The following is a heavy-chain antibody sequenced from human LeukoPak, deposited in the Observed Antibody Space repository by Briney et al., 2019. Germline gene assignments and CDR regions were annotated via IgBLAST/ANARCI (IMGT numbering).Heavy chain of an antibody. J-gene: IGHJ4*02. D-gene: IGHD4-17*01. CDR2: ISGSGGST. Sequence: GGSLRLSCAASGFTFRSYDMSWVRQAPGKGLEWVLGISGSGGSTYYADSVKGRFTISRDNSNNTVYLQMNSLRADDTAVFYCARGDDNGDYEAIDWGQGTLVTVSS. CDR1: GFTFRSYD. V-gene: IGHV3-23*01. CDR3: ARGDDNGDYEAID.